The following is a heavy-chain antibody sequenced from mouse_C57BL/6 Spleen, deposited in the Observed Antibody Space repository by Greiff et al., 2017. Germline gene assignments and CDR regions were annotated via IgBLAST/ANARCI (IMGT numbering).Heavy chain of an antibody. Sequence: VQLQQSGPELVKPGASVQISCKASGYTFTDYYMNWVKQSHGKSLEWIGDINPNNGGTSYNQKFKGKATLTVDKSSSTAYMELRSLTSEDSAVYYCARPYYGSSYEYAMDYWGQGTSVTGSS. D-gene: IGHD1-1*01. CDR2: INPNNGGT. CDR3: ARPYYGSSYEYAMDY. V-gene: IGHV1-26*01. CDR1: GYTFTDYY. J-gene: IGHJ4*01.